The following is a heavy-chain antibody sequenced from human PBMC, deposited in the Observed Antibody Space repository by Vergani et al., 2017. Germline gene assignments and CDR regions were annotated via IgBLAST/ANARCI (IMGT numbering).Heavy chain of an antibody. CDR2: IYYSGSS. Sequence: QVQLQESGPGLVKPSETLSLTCTVSGGSISSYYWSWLRQPPGKGLEWIGYIYYSGSSNYNPSLKSRVTISVDTSKNQFSLKLSSVTAADTAVYYCARGRGSGWYSDYWGQGTLVTVSS. CDR3: ARGRGSGWYSDY. CDR1: GGSISSYY. J-gene: IGHJ4*02. D-gene: IGHD6-19*01. V-gene: IGHV4-59*01.